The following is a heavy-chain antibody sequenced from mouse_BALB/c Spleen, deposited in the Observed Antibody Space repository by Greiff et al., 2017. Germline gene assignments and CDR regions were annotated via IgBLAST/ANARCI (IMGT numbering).Heavy chain of an antibody. CDR1: GFSLTGYG. D-gene: IGHD2-1*01. Sequence: VQRVESGPGLVAPSQSLSITCTVSGFSLTGYGVNWVRQPPGKGLEWLGMIWGDGSTDYNSALKSRLSISKDNSKSQVFLKMNSLQTDDTARYYCARGGGNYAFDYWGQGTTLTVSS. V-gene: IGHV2-6-7*01. J-gene: IGHJ2*01. CDR2: IWGDGST. CDR3: ARGGGNYAFDY.